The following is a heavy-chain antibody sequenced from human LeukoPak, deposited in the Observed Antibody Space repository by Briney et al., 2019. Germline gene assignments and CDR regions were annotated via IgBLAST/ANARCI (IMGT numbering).Heavy chain of an antibody. CDR2: ISSSSSYI. CDR3: AREVLFDY. V-gene: IGHV3-21*01. J-gene: IGHJ4*02. Sequence: GGSLRHSCAASGFTFSSYGMHWVRQAPGKGLEWVSSISSSSSYIYYADSVKGRFTISRDNAKNSLYLQMNSLRAEDTAVYYCAREVLFDYWGQGTLVTVSS. CDR1: GFTFSSYG.